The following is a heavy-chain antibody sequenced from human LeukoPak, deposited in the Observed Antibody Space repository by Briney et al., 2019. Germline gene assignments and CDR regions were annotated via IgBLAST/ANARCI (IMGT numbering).Heavy chain of an antibody. Sequence: GGSLRLSREASGFILRSYAMHWVRQAPGKGLEWVAFTQHDGDDKYYADSVKGRFTISRDNSKNSLYLQMNSLRAEDTAVYYCAREDSGSYPWWGQGTLVTVSS. J-gene: IGHJ4*02. D-gene: IGHD1-26*01. CDR3: AREDSGSYPW. V-gene: IGHV3-30*02. CDR2: TQHDGDDK. CDR1: GFILRSYA.